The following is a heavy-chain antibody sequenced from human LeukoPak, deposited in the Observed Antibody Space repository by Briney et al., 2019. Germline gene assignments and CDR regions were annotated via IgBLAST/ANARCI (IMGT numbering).Heavy chain of an antibody. D-gene: IGHD1-26*01. CDR1: GGSISSYY. CDR2: IYYSGST. CDR3: ASKGASRGFLDY. J-gene: IGHJ4*02. Sequence: SETLSLTCTVSGGSISSYYWSWIRQPPGKGLEWIGYIYYSGSTNYNPSLKSRVTILVDTSKNQFSLKLSSVTAADTAVYYCASKGASRGFLDYWGQGTLVTVSS. V-gene: IGHV4-59*01.